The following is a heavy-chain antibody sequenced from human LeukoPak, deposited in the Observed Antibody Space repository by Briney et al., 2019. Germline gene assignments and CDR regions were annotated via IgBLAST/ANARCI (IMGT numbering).Heavy chain of an antibody. J-gene: IGHJ4*02. CDR2: IYSGGST. Sequence: GGSLRLSCAASGFTVSSNYMSWVRQAPGKGLEWVSVIYSGGSTYYADSVKGRFTISRGNSKNTLYLQMNSLRAEDTAVYYCAFTYYYDSSGYSLFDYWGQGTLVTVSS. D-gene: IGHD3-22*01. V-gene: IGHV3-53*01. CDR3: AFTYYYDSSGYSLFDY. CDR1: GFTVSSNY.